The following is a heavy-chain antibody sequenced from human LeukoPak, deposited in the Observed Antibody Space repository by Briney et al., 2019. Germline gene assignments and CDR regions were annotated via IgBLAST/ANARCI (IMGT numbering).Heavy chain of an antibody. J-gene: IGHJ6*02. Sequence: GASVKVSCKVSGYTLTELSMHWVRQAPGKGLEWMGGFDPEDGETIYAQKFQGRVTMTEDTSTDTAYMELSSLRSEDTAVYYCATGGYCSGGSCFRGSSSPKLYYYYYYGMDVWGQGTTVTVSS. D-gene: IGHD2-15*01. CDR1: GYTLTELS. CDR3: ATGGYCSGGSCFRGSSSPKLYYYYYYGMDV. CDR2: FDPEDGET. V-gene: IGHV1-24*01.